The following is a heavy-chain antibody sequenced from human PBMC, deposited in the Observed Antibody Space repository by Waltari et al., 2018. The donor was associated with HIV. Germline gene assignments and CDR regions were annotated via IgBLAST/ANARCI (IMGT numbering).Heavy chain of an antibody. Sequence: QVQLVQSGAEVKKPGASVKVSCKASGYTFTSFAISWVRQAPGQGLEWMGWISADNGNTNYAQKLQGRVTMTTDTSTSTAYMELRSLRSDDTAVFYCARDNWNDYYYGMDVWGQGTTVTVSS. J-gene: IGHJ6*02. CDR2: ISADNGNT. CDR1: GYTFTSFA. D-gene: IGHD1-1*01. CDR3: ARDNWNDYYYGMDV. V-gene: IGHV1-18*01.